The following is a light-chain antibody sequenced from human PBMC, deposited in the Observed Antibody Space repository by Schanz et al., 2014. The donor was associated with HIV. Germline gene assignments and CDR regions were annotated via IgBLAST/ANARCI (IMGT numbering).Light chain of an antibody. Sequence: EIVLTQSPGTLSLSPGERATLSCRASQNVRSNYLAWYQQKPGQAPRLLIYGASFRAAGIPDRFSGTGSGTDFTLTISRLEPEDFAVYFCQYFGNSGGTFGGGTKVEIK. V-gene: IGKV3-20*01. CDR1: QNVRSNY. CDR2: GAS. J-gene: IGKJ4*01. CDR3: QYFGNSGGT.